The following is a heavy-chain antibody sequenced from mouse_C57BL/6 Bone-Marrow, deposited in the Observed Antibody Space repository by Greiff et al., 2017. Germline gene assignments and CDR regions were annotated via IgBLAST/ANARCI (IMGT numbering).Heavy chain of an antibody. CDR1: GFTFSDSY. V-gene: IGHV5-12*01. J-gene: IGHJ3*01. Sequence: EVQVVESVGGLVQPGGSLKLSCAASGFTFSDSYMYWVRQTPEKRLEWVAYISNGGGSPYYPDTVKGRFTISRDNAKNTRYLQMGRLKSEDTAMYYCARMGWLLPFAYWGQGTLVTVSA. D-gene: IGHD2-3*01. CDR2: ISNGGGSP. CDR3: ARMGWLLPFAY.